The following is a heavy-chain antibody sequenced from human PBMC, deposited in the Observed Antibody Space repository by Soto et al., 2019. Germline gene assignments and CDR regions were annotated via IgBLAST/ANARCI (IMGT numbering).Heavy chain of an antibody. CDR3: ARDPRIAVAVAFYYYYYGMDV. Sequence: ASVKVSCKASGYTFTSYGISWVRQAPGQGLEWMGWISAYNGNTNYAQKLQGRVTMTTDTSTGTAYMERGSLRSDDTAWYYCARDPRIAVAVAFYYYYYGMDVWGQGTTVTVSS. V-gene: IGHV1-18*01. J-gene: IGHJ6*02. D-gene: IGHD6-19*01. CDR2: ISAYNGNT. CDR1: GYTFTSYG.